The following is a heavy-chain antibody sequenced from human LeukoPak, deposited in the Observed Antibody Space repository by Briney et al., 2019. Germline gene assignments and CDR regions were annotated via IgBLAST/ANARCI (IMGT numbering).Heavy chain of an antibody. CDR1: GGSFSGYY. Sequence: PSETLSLTCAVYGGSFSGYYWSWIRQPPGKGLEWIGEINHSGSTNYNPSLKSRVTISVDTSKNQFSLKLSSVTAADTAVYYCARGRGFDPWGQGTLVTVSS. CDR3: ARGRGFDP. J-gene: IGHJ5*02. V-gene: IGHV4-34*01. CDR2: INHSGST.